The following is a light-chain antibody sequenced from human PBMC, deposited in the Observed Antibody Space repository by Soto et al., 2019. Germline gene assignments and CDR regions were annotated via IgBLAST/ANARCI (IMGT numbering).Light chain of an antibody. J-gene: IGKJ1*01. Sequence: EIVMTQSPATLSVSPGERATLSCRASQSVSSNLAWYQQKPVQDPRLLIYGASTRSPGIPARFIGSGSGTEFTLTISIRQSEELAVYYFQQYNNLPHTFGQGTKVEIK. CDR3: QQYNNLPHT. V-gene: IGKV3-15*01. CDR2: GAS. CDR1: QSVSSN.